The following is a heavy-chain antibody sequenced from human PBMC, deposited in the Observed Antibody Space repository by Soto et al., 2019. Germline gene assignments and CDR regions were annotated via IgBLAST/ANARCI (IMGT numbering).Heavy chain of an antibody. D-gene: IGHD5-18*01. Sequence: SETLSLTCAVYGGSFSGYYWSWIRQPPGKGLEWIGEINHSGSTNYNPSLKSRVTISVDTSKNQFSLKLSSVTAADTAVYYCASLRDNSYGSTWFDPWGQGTLVTVSS. V-gene: IGHV4-34*01. CDR1: GGSFSGYY. CDR3: ASLRDNSYGSTWFDP. J-gene: IGHJ5*02. CDR2: INHSGST.